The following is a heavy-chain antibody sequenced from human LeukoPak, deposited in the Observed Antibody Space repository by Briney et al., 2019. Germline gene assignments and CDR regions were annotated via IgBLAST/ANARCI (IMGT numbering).Heavy chain of an antibody. CDR2: ISDSGGST. V-gene: IGHV3-23*01. J-gene: IGHJ4*02. D-gene: IGHD3/OR15-3a*01. Sequence: SGGSLRLSCAVSGITLSNYGMSWVRQAPGKGREWVAGISDSGGSTKYADSVKGRFTIARDNRKNTLYLQMNSLRAEDTAVYFCAKRGVVIRVILVGFHKEAYYFESWGQGALVTVSS. CDR3: AKRGVVIRVILVGFHKEAYYFES. CDR1: GITLSNYG.